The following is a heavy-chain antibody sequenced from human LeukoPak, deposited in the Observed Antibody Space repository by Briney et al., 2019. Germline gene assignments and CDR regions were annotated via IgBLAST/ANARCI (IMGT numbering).Heavy chain of an antibody. CDR3: ARDLRYYGSGSYRDDY. D-gene: IGHD3-10*01. V-gene: IGHV1-2*02. CDR1: GYTFTGYY. J-gene: IGHJ4*02. CDR2: INPNSGGV. Sequence: ASVKVSCKASGYTFTGYYIHWVRQAPGKGLEGMGWINPNSGGVNYAQKFQGRVTMTRDTPITTAYMEVARLRSDDTAVYYCARDLRYYGSGSYRDDYWGQGTLVTVSS.